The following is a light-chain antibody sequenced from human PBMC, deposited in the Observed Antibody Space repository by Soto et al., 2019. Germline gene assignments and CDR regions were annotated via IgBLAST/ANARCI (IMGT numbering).Light chain of an antibody. V-gene: IGKV3-11*01. CDR3: QQYTNWPPNT. J-gene: IGKJ5*01. CDR1: QSVNRY. CDR2: DTS. Sequence: EVVLTQSPATLSLSPGERATLSCRASQSVNRYLAWYQQKPGQAPRLLIYDTSNRATGIPARFSGSGSGTEFTLTIRSLQSEDFAVYYCQQYTNWPPNTFGQGTRLEIK.